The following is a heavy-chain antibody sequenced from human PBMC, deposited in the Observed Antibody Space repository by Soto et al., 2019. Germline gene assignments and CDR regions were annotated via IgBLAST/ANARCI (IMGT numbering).Heavy chain of an antibody. J-gene: IGHJ6*02. CDR1: GFTFSSYA. D-gene: IGHD1-20*01. Sequence: EVQLLESGGGLVQPGGSLRLSCAASGFTFSSYAMSWVRQAPGKGLEWVAAISGSGGRPHYADSVKGRFTISRDNSKHTLFMQMNSLRAEDTALYYCAKGITPLVPDYYYGMDVWGQGTAFTVSS. CDR2: ISGSGGRP. CDR3: AKGITPLVPDYYYGMDV. V-gene: IGHV3-23*01.